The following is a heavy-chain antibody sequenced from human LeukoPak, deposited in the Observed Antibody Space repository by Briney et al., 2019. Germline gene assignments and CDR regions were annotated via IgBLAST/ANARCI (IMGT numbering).Heavy chain of an antibody. CDR1: GFTFSNAW. Sequence: GGSLRLSCAASGFTFSNAWMSWVRQAPGKGLEWVGRIKSKTDGGTTDYAAPVKGRFTISRDDSKSIAYLQMNSLKTEDTAVYYCTRDTNWNSRLENYYYMDVWGKGTTVTVSS. CDR3: TRDTNWNSRLENYYYMDV. D-gene: IGHD1/OR15-1a*01. V-gene: IGHV3-15*01. J-gene: IGHJ6*03. CDR2: IKSKTDGGTT.